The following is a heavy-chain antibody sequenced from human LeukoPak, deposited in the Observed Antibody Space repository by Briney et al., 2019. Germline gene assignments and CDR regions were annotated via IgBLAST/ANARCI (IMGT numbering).Heavy chain of an antibody. V-gene: IGHV4-59*01. Sequence: SETLSLTCTVSGGSITSYYWSWIRQPPGKGLEWIGYIYYSGTTTYNTSLKSRVTISVDTSKNKFTLKLSSVSAADTAVYYCASEVVVITDDAFDIWGQGTMVTVSS. J-gene: IGHJ3*02. CDR2: IYYSGTT. D-gene: IGHD3-22*01. CDR3: ASEVVVITDDAFDI. CDR1: GGSITSYY.